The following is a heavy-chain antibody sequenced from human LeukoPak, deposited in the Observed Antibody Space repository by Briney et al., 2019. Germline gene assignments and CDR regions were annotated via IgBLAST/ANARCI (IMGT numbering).Heavy chain of an antibody. V-gene: IGHV4-39*07. CDR3: AKTPRGGSKRFDS. CDR1: GDSINDMNYY. D-gene: IGHD6-13*01. CDR2: INHSGST. Sequence: PSETLSLTCIVSGDSINDMNYYWGWIRQPPGKGLEWIGEINHSGSTNYNPSLKSRVTISVDTSKNQFSLKLSSVTAADTAVYFCAKTPRGGSKRFDSWGQGTLVTVSS. J-gene: IGHJ4*02.